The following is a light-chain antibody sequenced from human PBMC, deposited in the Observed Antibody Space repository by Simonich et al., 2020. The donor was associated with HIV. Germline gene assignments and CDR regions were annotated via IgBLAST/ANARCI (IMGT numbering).Light chain of an antibody. CDR1: RSDVGGYNY. CDR3: SSYTGSNTVI. V-gene: IGLV2-14*03. Sequence: QSALAQPASVSGAPGQPIPISRIGTRSDVGGYNYVSWYQHHPGKAPKLMIYDVSKRPSGVSNRCSGSKSGNTASLTISRLRAEDEADYYCSSYTGSNTVIFGGGTKLTVL. J-gene: IGLJ2*01. CDR2: DVS.